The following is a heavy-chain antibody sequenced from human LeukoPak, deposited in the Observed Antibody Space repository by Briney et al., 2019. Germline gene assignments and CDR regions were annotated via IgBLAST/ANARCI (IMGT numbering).Heavy chain of an antibody. CDR2: ADYTGST. D-gene: IGHD6-19*01. J-gene: IGHJ4*02. CDR3: AGGYSSDWYFNC. CDR1: GAPITTHY. V-gene: IGHV4-59*11. Sequence: SETLSLTCTVSGAPITTHYWSWIRQSPGEGLEWIGYADYTGSTKYNPSLKSRVAMSLDTSNNQFSLKLDSVTAADTAVYYCAGGYSSDWYFNCWGQGTLVTVSS.